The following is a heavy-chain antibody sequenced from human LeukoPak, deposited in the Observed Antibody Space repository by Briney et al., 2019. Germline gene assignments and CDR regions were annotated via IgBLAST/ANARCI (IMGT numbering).Heavy chain of an antibody. CDR3: ARDIPGSCYVKCTSQMDV. CDR2: INPNSGGT. Sequence: ASVKVSCKASGYTFTGYYMHWVRQAPGQGLEWMGWINPNSGGTNYAQKFQGRVTMTRDTSISTAYMELSRLRSGDTAVYYCARDIPGSCYVKCTSQMDVWGKGTTVTVSS. V-gene: IGHV1-2*02. D-gene: IGHD2-15*01. J-gene: IGHJ6*04. CDR1: GYTFTGYY.